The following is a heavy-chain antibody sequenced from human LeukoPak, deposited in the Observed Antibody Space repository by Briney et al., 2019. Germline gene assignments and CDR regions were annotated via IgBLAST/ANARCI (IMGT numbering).Heavy chain of an antibody. Sequence: GASVKVSCKASGYTFTGYYMHWVRQAPGQGLEWMGWINPNSGGTNYAQKFQGRVTMTRDTSTSTAYMELSRLRSDDTAVYYCARGGSENSPGYYYGMDVWGQGTTVTVSS. V-gene: IGHV1-2*02. CDR2: INPNSGGT. CDR1: GYTFTGYY. CDR3: ARGGSENSPGYYYGMDV. J-gene: IGHJ6*02. D-gene: IGHD3-10*01.